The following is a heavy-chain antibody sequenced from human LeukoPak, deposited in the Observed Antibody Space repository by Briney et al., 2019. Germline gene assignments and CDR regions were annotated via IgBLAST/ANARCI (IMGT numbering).Heavy chain of an antibody. V-gene: IGHV4-39*01. J-gene: IGHJ6*03. D-gene: IGHD4-23*01. CDR2: IYYSGST. CDR3: ATRPTPPYYYYMDV. Sequence: SETLSLTCTVSGGSISSSSYYWGWIRHPPGKGLEWIGSIYYSGSTYYNPSLKSRVTISVDTSKNQFSLKLNSVTAADTAVYYCATRPTPPYYYYMDVWGKGTTVTVSS. CDR1: GGSISSSSYY.